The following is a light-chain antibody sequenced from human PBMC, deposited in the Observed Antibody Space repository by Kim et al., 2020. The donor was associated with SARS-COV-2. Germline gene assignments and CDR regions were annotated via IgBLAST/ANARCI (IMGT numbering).Light chain of an antibody. CDR1: VLAKKY. Sequence: SPGQTARINCSGDVLAKKYARWFQQKPGQAPVLVIYKASERPSGIPERFSGSSSGTTVTLTISGAQVEDEADYYCYSAADNNVVFGGGTQLTVL. CDR2: KAS. V-gene: IGLV3-27*01. J-gene: IGLJ2*01. CDR3: YSAADNNVV.